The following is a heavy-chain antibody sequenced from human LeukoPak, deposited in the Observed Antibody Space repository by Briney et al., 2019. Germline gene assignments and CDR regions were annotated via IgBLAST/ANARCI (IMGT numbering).Heavy chain of an antibody. CDR1: GFTFSSYA. J-gene: IGHJ4*02. CDR3: AKTHTYYYGSGSYYDPFDY. V-gene: IGHV3-23*01. Sequence: GGSLRLSCAASGFTFSSYAMSWVRQALGKGLEWVSAISGSGGSTYYADSVKGRFTISRDNSKNTLYLQMNSLRAEDTAVYYCAKTHTYYYGSGSYYDPFDYWGQGTLVTVSS. CDR2: ISGSGGST. D-gene: IGHD3-10*01.